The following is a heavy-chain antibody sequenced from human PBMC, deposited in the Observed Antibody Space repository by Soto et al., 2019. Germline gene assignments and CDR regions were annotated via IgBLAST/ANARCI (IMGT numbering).Heavy chain of an antibody. J-gene: IGHJ4*02. CDR1: GYIFTTYL. CDR2: INPTDSDT. CDR3: ARQWNSDY. D-gene: IGHD5-12*01. Sequence: PGESLKISCKASGYIFTTYLIAWVRQMPGKGLEWIGIINPTDSDTRYSPSFQGQVTISADKSISTTYLQWSSLKASDTAIYFCARQWNSDYWGQGTLVTVSS. V-gene: IGHV5-51*01.